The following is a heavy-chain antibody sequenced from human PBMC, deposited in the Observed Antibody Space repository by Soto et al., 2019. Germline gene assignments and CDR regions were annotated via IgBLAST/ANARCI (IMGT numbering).Heavy chain of an antibody. D-gene: IGHD2-2*01. CDR3: ARERCSSTSCYGNDY. V-gene: IGHV4-31*03. Sequence: QVQLQESGPGLVKPSQTLSLTCTVSGGSFSSGCYYWRWIRQHPGKGLEWIGYIYYRGSTYYNPSLKSRVTIPVETSKNQFSLKLSSVTAADTAVYYCARERCSSTSCYGNDYWGQGTLVTVSS. CDR2: IYYRGST. CDR1: GGSFSSGCYY. J-gene: IGHJ4*02.